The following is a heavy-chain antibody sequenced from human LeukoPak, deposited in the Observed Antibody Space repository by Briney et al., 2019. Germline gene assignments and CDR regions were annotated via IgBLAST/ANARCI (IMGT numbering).Heavy chain of an antibody. J-gene: IGHJ3*02. CDR3: ARENMGRGYAFDI. CDR1: GYTFTGYY. D-gene: IGHD3-10*01. CDR2: INPNSGGT. Sequence: ASVKVSCKASGYTFTGYYMHWVRQAPGQGLEWMGWINPNSGGTNYAQKFQGWVTMTRDTSISTAYMELSRLRSDDTAVYYCARENMGRGYAFDIWGQGTMVTVSS. V-gene: IGHV1-2*04.